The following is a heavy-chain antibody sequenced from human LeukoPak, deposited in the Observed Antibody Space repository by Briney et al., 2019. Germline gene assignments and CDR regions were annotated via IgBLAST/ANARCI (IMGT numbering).Heavy chain of an antibody. Sequence: ASVKVSCKASGYTFTGYYMHWVRQAPGQGLEWMGWINPNSGGTNYAQKFQGRVTMTRDTSISTAYMELSRLRSDDTAVYYCARGPGYSYGSPYYYYYMDVWGKGTTVTVSS. CDR1: GYTFTGYY. J-gene: IGHJ6*03. CDR3: ARGPGYSYGSPYYYYYMDV. CDR2: INPNSGGT. V-gene: IGHV1-2*02. D-gene: IGHD5-18*01.